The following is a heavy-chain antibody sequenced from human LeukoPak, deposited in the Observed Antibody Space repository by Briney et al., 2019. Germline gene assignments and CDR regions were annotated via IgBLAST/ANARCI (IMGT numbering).Heavy chain of an antibody. Sequence: SETLSLTCTVSGDSTSNFYWNWIRQSPGKGLEWIGNIHYSGSSVYNPSPKSRGTISIDTSRRQFFLKLKSVTAADTAVYFCALAPNSNWFDFWGPGTLVTVSS. CDR2: IHYSGSS. CDR3: ALAPNSNWFDF. CDR1: GDSTSNFY. J-gene: IGHJ5*01. V-gene: IGHV4-59*03. D-gene: IGHD2-8*01.